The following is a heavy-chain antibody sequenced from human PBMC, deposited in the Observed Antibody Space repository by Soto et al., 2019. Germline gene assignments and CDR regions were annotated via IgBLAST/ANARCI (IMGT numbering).Heavy chain of an antibody. Sequence: PGESLKISCKGSGYSFTTYWIGWVRQMPGKGLEWMGVIYPGDSDTRYSPSFQGQVTISADKSISTAYLQWSSLKASDTAIYYCSRPGRDVQEQGAYYSFGLDVLGQGKTVTVPS. CDR3: SRPGRDVQEQGAYYSFGLDV. CDR1: GYSFTTYW. D-gene: IGHD1-26*01. V-gene: IGHV5-51*01. CDR2: IYPGDSDT. J-gene: IGHJ6*01.